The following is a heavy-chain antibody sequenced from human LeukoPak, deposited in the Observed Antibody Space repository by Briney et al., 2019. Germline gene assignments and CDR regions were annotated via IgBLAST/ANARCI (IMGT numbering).Heavy chain of an antibody. D-gene: IGHD5-18*01. CDR2: IYYSGST. J-gene: IGHJ5*02. CDR3: ARSPGGYSYGFRKNWFDP. V-gene: IGHV4-31*03. Sequence: PSQTLSLTCTVSGGSISSGGYYWSWIRQHPGKGLEWIGYIYYSGSTYYNPSLKSRVTISVDTSKNQFSLKLSSVTAADTAVYYCARSPGGYSYGFRKNWFDPWGQGTLVTVSS. CDR1: GGSISSGGYY.